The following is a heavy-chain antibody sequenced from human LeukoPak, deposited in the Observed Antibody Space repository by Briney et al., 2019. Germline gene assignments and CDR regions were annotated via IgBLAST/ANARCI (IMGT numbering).Heavy chain of an antibody. CDR1: GGTFSSYA. J-gene: IGHJ4*02. D-gene: IGHD2/OR15-2a*01. V-gene: IGHV1-69*04. CDR3: ARGGITFILR. CDR2: IIPILGIA. Sequence: GASVKVSCKASGGTFSSYAISWVRQAPGQGLEWMGRIIPILGIANYAQKFQGRVTITADKSTSTAYMELNSLRPEDTALYFCARGGITFILRWGQGTLVTVSS.